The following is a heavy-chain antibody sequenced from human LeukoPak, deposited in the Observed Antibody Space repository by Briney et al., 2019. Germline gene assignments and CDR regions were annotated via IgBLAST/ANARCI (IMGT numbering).Heavy chain of an antibody. J-gene: IGHJ6*02. D-gene: IGHD6-13*01. CDR3: ARSVLVRSGVYYYYYYGMDV. Sequence: SETLSLTCTVSGGSISSSSYYWGWIRQPPGKGLEWIGYIYYSGSTNYNPSLKSRVTISVDTSKNQFSLKLSSVTAADTAVYYCARSVLVRSGVYYYYYYGMDVWGQGTTVTVSS. CDR2: IYYSGST. V-gene: IGHV4-61*05. CDR1: GGSISSSSYY.